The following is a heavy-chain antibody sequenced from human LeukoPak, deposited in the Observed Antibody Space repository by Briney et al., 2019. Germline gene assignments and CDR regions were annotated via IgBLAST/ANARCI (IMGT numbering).Heavy chain of an antibody. V-gene: IGHV4-59*01. CDR3: ASASGSLPYYFDY. D-gene: IGHD1-26*01. Sequence: ETLSLTCTVSGGSISSYYWSWIRQPPGKGLEWIGYIYYSGSTNYNPSLKSRVTISVDTSKNQFSLKLSSVTAADTAVYYCASASGSLPYYFDYWGQGTLVTVSS. J-gene: IGHJ4*02. CDR2: IYYSGST. CDR1: GGSISSYY.